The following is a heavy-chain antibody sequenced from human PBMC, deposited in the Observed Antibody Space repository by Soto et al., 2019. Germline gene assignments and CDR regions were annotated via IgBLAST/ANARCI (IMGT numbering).Heavy chain of an antibody. Sequence: SETLSLTCTVSGGSISRGGYYWSWIRQNPGKGLEWIGYTHNSVSTYYNPSLKSRVTISVDTSKNQFSLKLTSVTAADTAVYYCARDPAPWGQGTLVTVSS. V-gene: IGHV4-31*03. CDR3: ARDPAP. J-gene: IGHJ5*02. CDR1: GGSISRGGYY. CDR2: THNSVST.